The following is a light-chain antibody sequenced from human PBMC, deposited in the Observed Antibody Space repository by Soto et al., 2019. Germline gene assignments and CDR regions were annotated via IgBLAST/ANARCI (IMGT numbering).Light chain of an antibody. CDR3: QQYGSSPRT. V-gene: IGKV3-20*01. CDR1: QSVSSSY. CDR2: GAS. Sequence: EIVLTQSPGTLSLSPGERATLSCRASQSVSSSYLAWYQQKPGQAPRLLIYGASSRATGIPDRFSGSGSGTDFTLTISRLESEAFAVYYCQQYGSSPRTFGQGTKVEIK. J-gene: IGKJ1*01.